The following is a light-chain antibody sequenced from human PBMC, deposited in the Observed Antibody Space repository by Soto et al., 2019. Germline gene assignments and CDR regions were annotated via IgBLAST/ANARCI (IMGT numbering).Light chain of an antibody. CDR3: QQYGDSPPNT. CDR2: AAS. CDR1: QSVNSRF. J-gene: IGKJ2*01. Sequence: EIVLTQSPGTLSLSPGESATLSCRASQSVNSRFLAWYQHKPGQAPRLLIYAASTRATGIPDRFSGSASGTDFTLTISRLEPEDFAVYYCQQYGDSPPNTFGQGTKVDNK. V-gene: IGKV3-20*01.